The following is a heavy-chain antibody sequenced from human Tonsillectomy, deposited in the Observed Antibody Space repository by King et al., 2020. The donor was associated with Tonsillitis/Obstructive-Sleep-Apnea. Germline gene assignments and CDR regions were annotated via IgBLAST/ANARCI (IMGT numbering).Heavy chain of an antibody. Sequence: VQLVESGGGLVKPGGSLRLSCAASGFTFSNAWMIWVRQAPGKGLEVVGRLKSKSSGGTTDYAAPVTGRCTITGDDSKNELYLQMNSLKNEDTAVYYCTSSLTTRGAFDIWGQGTMVTVSS. CDR1: GFTFSNAW. CDR2: LKSKSSGGTT. V-gene: IGHV3-15*01. CDR3: TSSLTTRGAFDI. J-gene: IGHJ3*02. D-gene: IGHD2-2*01.